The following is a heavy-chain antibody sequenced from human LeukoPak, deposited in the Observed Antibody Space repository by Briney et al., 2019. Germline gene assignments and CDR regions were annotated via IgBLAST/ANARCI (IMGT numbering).Heavy chain of an antibody. J-gene: IGHJ4*02. CDR1: GFTFSSYW. Sequence: GGSLRLSCAASGFTFSSYWMHWVRQAPGKGLVWVSRINSDGSSTSYADSVKGRFTISRDNAKNTLYLQMNSLRAEGTAVYYCARADYGDYQQSDYWGQGTLVTVSS. CDR3: ARADYGDYQQSDY. V-gene: IGHV3-74*01. CDR2: INSDGSST. D-gene: IGHD4-17*01.